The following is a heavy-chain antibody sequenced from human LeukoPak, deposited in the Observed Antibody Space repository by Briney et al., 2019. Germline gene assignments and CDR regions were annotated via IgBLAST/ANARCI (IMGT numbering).Heavy chain of an antibody. CDR2: IYYSGST. Sequence: SETLSLTCTVSGGSISDYHWSWIRQPPGKGLEWIGYIYYSGSTNYNPSLKSRVTISVDTSKNQFSLKLSSVTAADTAVYYCASAEDYGDPYYFDYWGQGTLVTVSS. CDR1: GGSISDYH. CDR3: ASAEDYGDPYYFDY. V-gene: IGHV4-59*08. D-gene: IGHD4-17*01. J-gene: IGHJ4*02.